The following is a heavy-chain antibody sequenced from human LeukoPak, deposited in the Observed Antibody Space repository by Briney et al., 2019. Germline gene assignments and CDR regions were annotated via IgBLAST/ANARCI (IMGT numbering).Heavy chain of an antibody. CDR1: GFTFSSYG. D-gene: IGHD6-6*01. J-gene: IGHJ4*02. CDR2: ISYGGSNK. CDR3: AKMGIAARPFDY. V-gene: IGHV3-30*18. Sequence: GGSLRLSCAASGFTFSSYGMHWVRQAPGKGLEWVAVISYGGSNKYYADSVKGRFTISRDNSKNTLYLQMNSLRAEDTAVYYCAKMGIAARPFDYWGQGTLVTVSS.